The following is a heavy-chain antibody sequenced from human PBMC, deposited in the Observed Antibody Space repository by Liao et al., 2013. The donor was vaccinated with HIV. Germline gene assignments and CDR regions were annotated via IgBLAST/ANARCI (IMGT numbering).Heavy chain of an antibody. V-gene: IGHV4-61*02. CDR3: ARSSGYFDL. Sequence: QVQLQESGPGLAKPSQTLSLICSVSGGSISSGSYDWCWIRQPAGKGLEWIGRISPTGTTNYDPSLKSRVTISLDASKNQFSLNLKSVTVADTAVYFCARSSGYFDLWGRGALVTVSS. CDR1: GGSISSGSYD. CDR2: ISPTGTT. J-gene: IGHJ2*01.